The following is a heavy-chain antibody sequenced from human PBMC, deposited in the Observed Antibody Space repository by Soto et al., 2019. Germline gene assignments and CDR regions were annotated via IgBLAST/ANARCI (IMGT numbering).Heavy chain of an antibody. J-gene: IGHJ6*02. D-gene: IGHD2-2*01. Sequence: QVQLVQSGAEVKKPGASVKVSCKASGYTFTSYGISWVRQAPGQGLEWMGWISAYNGNTNYAQKLQGRVTMTTDTSXXTXYXXLRSLRSDDTAVYYCARIVLVPAAILVDVSYGMDVWGQGTTVTVSS. CDR2: ISAYNGNT. V-gene: IGHV1-18*01. CDR1: GYTFTSYG. CDR3: ARIVLVPAAILVDVSYGMDV.